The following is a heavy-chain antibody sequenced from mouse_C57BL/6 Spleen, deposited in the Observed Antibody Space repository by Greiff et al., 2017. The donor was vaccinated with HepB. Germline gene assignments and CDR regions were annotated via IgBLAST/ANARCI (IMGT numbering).Heavy chain of an antibody. CDR3: ARRDGSSMDY. J-gene: IGHJ4*01. D-gene: IGHD2-3*01. CDR2: IYPRSGNT. Sequence: QVQLSGAELARPGASVKLSCKASGYTFTSYGINWVKQRTGQGLEWIGEIYPRSGNTFYNEKFKGKATLTADKSSSTAYMELRSLTSEDSAVYFCARRDGSSMDYWGQGTSVTVSS. V-gene: IGHV1-81*01. CDR1: GYTFTSYG.